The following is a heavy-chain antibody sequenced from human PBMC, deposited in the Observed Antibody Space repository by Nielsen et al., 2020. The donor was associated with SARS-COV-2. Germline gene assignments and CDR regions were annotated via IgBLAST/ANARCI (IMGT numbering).Heavy chain of an antibody. Sequence: GGSLRLSCAASGFTFADYAMHWVRQAPGKGLEWVSGISWNSGSIGYADSVKGRFTISRDNAKNSLYLQMNSLRAEDTAVYYCARELLPLYGMDVWGQGTTVTVSS. CDR2: ISWNSGSI. J-gene: IGHJ6*02. CDR1: GFTFADYA. V-gene: IGHV3-9*01. CDR3: ARELLPLYGMDV.